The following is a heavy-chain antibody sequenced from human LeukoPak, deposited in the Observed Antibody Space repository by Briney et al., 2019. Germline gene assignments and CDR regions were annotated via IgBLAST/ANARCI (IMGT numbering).Heavy chain of an antibody. J-gene: IGHJ4*02. CDR2: TYYSGST. Sequence: KPSETLSLTCTVSGGSISSGGYYWSWIRQHPGKGLEWIGYTYYSGSTYYNPSLKSRVTISVDTSKNQFSLKLSSVTAADTAVYYCARGDSSGCDYWGQGTLVTVSS. CDR1: GGSISSGGYY. V-gene: IGHV4-31*03. D-gene: IGHD3-22*01. CDR3: ARGDSSGCDY.